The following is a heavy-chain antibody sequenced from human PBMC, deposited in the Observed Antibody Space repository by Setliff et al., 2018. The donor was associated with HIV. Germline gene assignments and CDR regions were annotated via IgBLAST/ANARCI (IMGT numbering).Heavy chain of an antibody. J-gene: IGHJ4*02. CDR2: IYYSGCT. CDR1: GFSLSNTGMG. Sequence: SETLTLTCTVSGFSLSNTGMGVSWIRQPPGKGLEWIGYIYYSGCTNYNPSLRSRVTISVDTSKNQFSLNLTSVTAADTAVYYCARGKWFGESRRPYYFDYWGQGTLVTVSS. V-gene: IGHV4-61*08. CDR3: ARGKWFGESRRPYYFDY. D-gene: IGHD3-10*01.